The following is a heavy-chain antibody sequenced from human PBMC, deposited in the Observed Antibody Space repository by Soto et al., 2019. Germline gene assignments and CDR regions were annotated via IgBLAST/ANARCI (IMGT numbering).Heavy chain of an antibody. Sequence: QVQLQQWGAGLLKPSETLSLTCAVYGGSLSGYYWSWIRQPPGKGLEWIGEINHSGSTNYNPSLKSRVTISVDTSKNQFSLKLSSVTAADTAVYYCARGWGSIFDYWAQGTLVTVSS. J-gene: IGHJ4*02. CDR1: GGSLSGYY. V-gene: IGHV4-34*01. CDR3: ARGWGSIFDY. D-gene: IGHD7-27*01. CDR2: INHSGST.